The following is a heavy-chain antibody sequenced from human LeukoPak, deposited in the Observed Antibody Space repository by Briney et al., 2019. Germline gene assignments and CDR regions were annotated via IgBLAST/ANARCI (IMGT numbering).Heavy chain of an antibody. CDR1: GFSISSYA. V-gene: IGHV3-30-3*01. D-gene: IGHD5-18*01. J-gene: IGHJ4*02. CDR3: ARELTAMATFDY. Sequence: GGSLRLSCAASGFSISSYAMHWVRQAPGKGLEWVAVISYDGSNKYYAESVKGRFTISRDNSKNTLYLQMNSLRAEDTAVYYCARELTAMATFDYWGQGTLVTVSS. CDR2: ISYDGSNK.